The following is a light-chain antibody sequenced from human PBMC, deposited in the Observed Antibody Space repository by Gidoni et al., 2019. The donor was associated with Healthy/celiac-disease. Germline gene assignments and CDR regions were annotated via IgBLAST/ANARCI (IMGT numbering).Light chain of an antibody. J-gene: IGKJ2*01. V-gene: IGKV4-1*01. CDR3: QQYYSTPPYT. CDR2: WAS. Sequence: DIVLTQSPASLAVSLGERATINCKSSQSVLYSSNNKNYLAWYQQKPGQPPKLLIYWASTRESGVPDRFSGSGSGTEFTLTISSLQAEDVAVYYCQQYYSTPPYTFGQXTKLEIK. CDR1: QSVLYSSNNKNY.